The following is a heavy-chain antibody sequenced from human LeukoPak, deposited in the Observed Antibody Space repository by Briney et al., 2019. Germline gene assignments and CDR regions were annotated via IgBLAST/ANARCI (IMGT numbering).Heavy chain of an antibody. V-gene: IGHV1-18*01. J-gene: IGHJ4*02. Sequence: ASVTVSCKASGYTFTSYGISWVRQAPGQGLEWMGWISAYNGNTNYAQKLQGRVTMTTDTSTSTAYMELRSLRSDDTAVYYCARAPLSMIVVVITLGDYFDYWGQGTLVTVSS. CDR1: GYTFTSYG. CDR3: ARAPLSMIVVVITLGDYFDY. D-gene: IGHD3-22*01. CDR2: ISAYNGNT.